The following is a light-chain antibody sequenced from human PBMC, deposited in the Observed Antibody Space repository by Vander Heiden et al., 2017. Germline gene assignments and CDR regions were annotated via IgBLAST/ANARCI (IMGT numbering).Light chain of an antibody. Sequence: QTVVTQEPSFSVSPGGTVTLTCGLSSGSVSTSYYPSWYQQTPGQAPRTLIYSTNTRSSGVPDRFSGSILGNKAALTISGAQADDESDYYCVLYLGGGILVFGGGTKL. V-gene: IGLV8-61*01. CDR3: VLYLGGGILV. CDR1: SGSVSTSYY. J-gene: IGLJ3*02. CDR2: STN.